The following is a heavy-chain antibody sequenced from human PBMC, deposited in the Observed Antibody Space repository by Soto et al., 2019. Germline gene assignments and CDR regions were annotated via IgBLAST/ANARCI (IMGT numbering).Heavy chain of an antibody. CDR1: GYTFTSYG. J-gene: IGHJ3*02. CDR3: ATIPMITFGGVPEDI. V-gene: IGHV1-18*01. D-gene: IGHD3-16*01. Sequence: ASVKVSCKASGYTFTSYGISWVRQAPGQGLEWMGWISAYNGNTNYAQKLQGRVTMTTDTSTSTAYMELRSLRSDDTAVYYCATIPMITFGGVPEDIWGHGTMVTVSS. CDR2: ISAYNGNT.